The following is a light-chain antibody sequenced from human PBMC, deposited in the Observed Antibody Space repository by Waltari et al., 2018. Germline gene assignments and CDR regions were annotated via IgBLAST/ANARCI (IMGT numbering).Light chain of an antibody. V-gene: IGLV2-14*03. J-gene: IGLJ2*01. Sequence: QSITISCTGSSSDIGNYNYVSWYQQHPGKAPKLMIFDVSNRPSGVSNRFSGSKSGNTASLTISGLQAEDEADYYCSSYISSDTLELFGGGTSLTVL. CDR1: SSDIGNYNY. CDR2: DVS. CDR3: SSYISSDTLEL.